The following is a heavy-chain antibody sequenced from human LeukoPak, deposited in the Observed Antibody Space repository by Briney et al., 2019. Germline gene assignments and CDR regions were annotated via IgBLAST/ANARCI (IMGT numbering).Heavy chain of an antibody. D-gene: IGHD3-9*01. Sequence: SETLSLTCTVSGGSISSSSYYWGWIRQPPGKGLEWIGSIYYSGSTYYNPSLKSRVTISVDTSKNQFSLKLSSVTAADTAVYYCAKGHSLRSYDWLDYWGQGTLVTVSS. CDR1: GGSISSSSYY. CDR2: IYYSGST. J-gene: IGHJ4*02. CDR3: AKGHSLRSYDWLDY. V-gene: IGHV4-39*07.